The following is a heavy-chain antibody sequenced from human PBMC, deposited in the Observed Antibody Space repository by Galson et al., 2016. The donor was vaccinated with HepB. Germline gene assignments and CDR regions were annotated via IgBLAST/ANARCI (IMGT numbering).Heavy chain of an antibody. CDR1: GGSISSSGFY. D-gene: IGHD3-22*01. CDR2: IYYSGST. Sequence: EPLSLTCTVSGGSISSSGFYWGWIRQPPGKGLEWIASIYYSGSTYYNPSLKSRVTISVDTSKNQFSLKLSSVTAADTAVYYCARRSITTMHVWGQGTTVTVSS. J-gene: IGHJ6*02. CDR3: ARRSITTMHV. V-gene: IGHV4-39*01.